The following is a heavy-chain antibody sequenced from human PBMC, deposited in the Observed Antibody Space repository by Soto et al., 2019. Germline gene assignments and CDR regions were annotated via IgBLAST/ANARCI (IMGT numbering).Heavy chain of an antibody. J-gene: IGHJ4*02. Sequence: ASVKVSCKASGYTFTSYAMHWVRQAPGQRLEWMGWINAGNGNTKYSQKFQGRVTITRDTSASTAYMELSSLRSEDTAVYYCARVRYYYDSSDPGAFDYWGQGTLVTVS. CDR2: INAGNGNT. CDR3: ARVRYYYDSSDPGAFDY. CDR1: GYTFTSYA. V-gene: IGHV1-3*01. D-gene: IGHD3-22*01.